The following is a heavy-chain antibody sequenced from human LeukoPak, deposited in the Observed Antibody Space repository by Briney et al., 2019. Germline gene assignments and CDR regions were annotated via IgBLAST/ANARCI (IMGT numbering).Heavy chain of an antibody. Sequence: GGSLRLSCAASGFSFSVYWMHWVRQAPGKGLEWVSNISSSGSTVYYADSVKGRFTISRDNVKNSLYLQMNSLRAEDTAVYYCARDPTPIQLWSYYMDVWGKGTTVTISS. J-gene: IGHJ6*03. V-gene: IGHV3-48*04. D-gene: IGHD5-24*01. CDR3: ARDPTPIQLWSYYMDV. CDR2: ISSSGSTV. CDR1: GFSFSVYW.